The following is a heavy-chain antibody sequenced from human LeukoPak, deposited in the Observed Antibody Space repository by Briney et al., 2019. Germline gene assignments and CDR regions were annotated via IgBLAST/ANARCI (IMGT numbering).Heavy chain of an antibody. CDR1: GFTFSSYS. CDR3: ARDHGYSSSWYG. J-gene: IGHJ4*02. V-gene: IGHV3-21*01. Sequence: GGSLRLSCVGSGFTFSSYSMNWVRQAPGKGLEWVSSISSSSSYIYYADSVKGRFTISRDNAKNSLYLQMNSLRAEDTAVYYCARDHGYSSSWYGWGQGTLVTVSS. CDR2: ISSSSSYI. D-gene: IGHD6-13*01.